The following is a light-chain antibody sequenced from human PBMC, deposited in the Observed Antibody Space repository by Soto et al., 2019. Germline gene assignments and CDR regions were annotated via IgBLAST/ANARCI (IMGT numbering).Light chain of an antibody. CDR3: QQYGSSPIT. J-gene: IGKJ5*01. V-gene: IGKV3-20*01. Sequence: EIALTQSPGTLSLSPGERSTLSCSSSQSVSSTYLAWYQQKPGQAPRLLIYGASSRATGIPDRFSGSGSGTDFTLTISRLEPEDFAVYYCQQYGSSPITFGQGTRLEI. CDR2: GAS. CDR1: QSVSSTY.